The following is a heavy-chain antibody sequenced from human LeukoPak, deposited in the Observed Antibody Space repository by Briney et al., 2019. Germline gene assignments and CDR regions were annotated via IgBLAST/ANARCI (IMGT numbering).Heavy chain of an antibody. D-gene: IGHD4-17*01. CDR2: ISGSGGST. V-gene: IGHV3-23*01. CDR3: AKGPIFYGDYPVD. Sequence: PGGSLRLSCTASGFIFSSHAMSWVRQAPGKGLEWVSAISGSGGSTYYADSVKGRFTISRDNSKNTLYLQMNSPRAEDTAVYYCAKGPIFYGDYPVDWGQGTLVTVSS. CDR1: GFIFSSHA. J-gene: IGHJ4*02.